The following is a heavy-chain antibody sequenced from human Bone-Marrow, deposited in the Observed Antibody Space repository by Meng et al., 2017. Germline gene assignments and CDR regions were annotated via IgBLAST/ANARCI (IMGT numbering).Heavy chain of an antibody. Sequence: GQLQQWGAGLLKPLETLSLTWVVSGGSFSDYYWSWIRQPPGKGLEWIGEINHSGGTNYNPSLESRATISVDTSQNNLSLKLSSVTAADSAVYYCARGPTTMAHDFDYWGQGTLVTVSS. CDR3: ARGPTTMAHDFDY. D-gene: IGHD4-11*01. V-gene: IGHV4-34*01. CDR2: INHSGGT. J-gene: IGHJ4*02. CDR1: GGSFSDYY.